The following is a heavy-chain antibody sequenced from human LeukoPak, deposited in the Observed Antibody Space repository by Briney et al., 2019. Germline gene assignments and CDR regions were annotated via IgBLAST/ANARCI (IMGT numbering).Heavy chain of an antibody. J-gene: IGHJ4*02. CDR2: IYPGDSDT. CDR1: GYSFNSYW. V-gene: IGHV5-51*01. CDR3: ARHRKDRSGCYYDY. Sequence: GESLKISCKGSGYSFNSYWIGWVRQMPGKGLECMGIIYPGDSDTRYSPSFQGQVTISVDKSISTAYLQWSSLKASDTAMYYCARHRKDRSGCYYDYWGQGTLVTVSS. D-gene: IGHD3-22*01.